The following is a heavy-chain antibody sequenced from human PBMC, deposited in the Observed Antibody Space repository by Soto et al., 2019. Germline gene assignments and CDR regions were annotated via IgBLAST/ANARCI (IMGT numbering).Heavy chain of an antibody. CDR3: VRASVGTIFGVSIWYSGGSDAFDI. CDR2: IFPIFGTA. CDR1: GGTFSSYV. Sequence: AVKVSCEASGGTFSSYVISRVREAPGQRLEWMGGIFPIFGTANYAQKLQGSVTFTADESTSIAYMELCTLRLVDTAAFYFVRASVGTIFGVSIWYSGGSDAFDIWGQGTMVTVSS. D-gene: IGHD3-3*01. J-gene: IGHJ3*02. V-gene: IGHV1-69*13.